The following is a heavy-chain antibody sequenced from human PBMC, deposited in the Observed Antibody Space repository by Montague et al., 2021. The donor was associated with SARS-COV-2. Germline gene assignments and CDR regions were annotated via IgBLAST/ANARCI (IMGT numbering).Heavy chain of an antibody. V-gene: IGHV2-70*01. CDR1: GFSLSTSGMC. Sequence: PALVKPTQTLTLTCTLSGFSLSTSGMCVSWIRQPPGKALEWLALIDWDDDKYYSTSLKTRLTISKDTSKNQVVLTMTNMDPVDTATYYCARVTTVTYPHYFYYGRDFWGQGTTVTVSS. D-gene: IGHD4-11*01. CDR2: IDWDDDK. CDR3: ARVTTVTYPHYFYYGRDF. J-gene: IGHJ6*02.